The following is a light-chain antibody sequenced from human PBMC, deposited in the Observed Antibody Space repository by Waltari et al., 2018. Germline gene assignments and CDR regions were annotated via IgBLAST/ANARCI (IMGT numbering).Light chain of an antibody. CDR1: SSNIGSNY. CDR3: AAWDDSLSGLV. V-gene: IGLV1-47*01. J-gene: IGLJ3*02. CDR2: KNN. Sequence: QSVLTQPPSASGTPGQKVTISCNGSSSNIGSNYVYWYQQLPGTAPKLLIFKNNQRPSVVPDRFSDCNSGTSASLAINGLRSEDEADYYCAAWDDSLSGLVLGGGTKVTVL.